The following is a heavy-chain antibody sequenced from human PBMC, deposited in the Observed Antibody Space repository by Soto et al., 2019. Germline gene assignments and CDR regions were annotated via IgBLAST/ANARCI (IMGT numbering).Heavy chain of an antibody. CDR3: ARAGYSSSSNTWGYYYGMDV. Sequence: SETLSLTCAVYGGSFSGYYWSWIRQPPGKGLEWIGEINHSGSTNYNPSLKSRVTISVDTSKNQFSLKLSSVTAEDTAVYYCARAGYSSSSNTWGYYYGMDVWGQGTMVTVSS. V-gene: IGHV4-34*01. J-gene: IGHJ6*02. D-gene: IGHD6-6*01. CDR1: GGSFSGYY. CDR2: INHSGST.